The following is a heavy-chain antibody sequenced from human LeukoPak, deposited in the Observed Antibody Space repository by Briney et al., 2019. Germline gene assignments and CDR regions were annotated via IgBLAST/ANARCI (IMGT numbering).Heavy chain of an antibody. CDR2: ISAYNGNT. Sequence: GASVKVSCKASGYTFTSYGISWVRQAPGQGLEWMGGISAYNGNTNYAQKLQGRVTMTTDTSTSTAYMALRSLRSDDTAVYYCARDLLLVGASVFDYWGQGTLVTVSS. J-gene: IGHJ4*02. D-gene: IGHD1-26*01. CDR1: GYTFTSYG. V-gene: IGHV1-18*01. CDR3: ARDLLLVGASVFDY.